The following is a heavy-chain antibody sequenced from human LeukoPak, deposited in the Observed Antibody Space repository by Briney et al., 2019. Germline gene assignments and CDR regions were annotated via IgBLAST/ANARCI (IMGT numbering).Heavy chain of an antibody. CDR2: INPNSGGT. D-gene: IGHD3-10*01. Sequence: ASVKVSCKASGYTFTGYYMHWVRQAPGQGLEWMGWINPNSGGTNYAQKFQGRVTMTRDTSISTAYMELSRLRSDDTAVYYCARGSATMVRGVTPDYWGQGTLVTVSS. V-gene: IGHV1-2*02. J-gene: IGHJ4*02. CDR3: ARGSATMVRGVTPDY. CDR1: GYTFTGYY.